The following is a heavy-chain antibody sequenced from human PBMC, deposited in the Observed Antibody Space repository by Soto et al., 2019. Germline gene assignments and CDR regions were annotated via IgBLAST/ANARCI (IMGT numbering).Heavy chain of an antibody. Sequence: QVHLQESGPGLVKPSETLSLTCTVSGGSISSYYWSWVRRSPGKGLEWIGYIYYTGNTKYNPSLKSRVTISMDTSKDQLSLKLTSVTAADTAVYYCAGGRSGELSPLADWGQGTLVTVSS. V-gene: IGHV4-59*01. D-gene: IGHD3-16*02. CDR2: IYYTGNT. CDR3: AGGRSGELSPLAD. CDR1: GGSISSYY. J-gene: IGHJ4*02.